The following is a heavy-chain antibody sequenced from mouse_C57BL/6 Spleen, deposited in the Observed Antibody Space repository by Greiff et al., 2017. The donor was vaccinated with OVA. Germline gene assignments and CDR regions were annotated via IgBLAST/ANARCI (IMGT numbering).Heavy chain of an antibody. V-gene: IGHV1-69*01. Sequence: QVQLQQPGAELVMPGASVKLSCKASGYTFTSYWMHWVKQRPGQGLEWIGEIDPSDSYTNYNQKFKGKSTLTVDKSSSTAYMQLSSLTSEDSAVYYCARSYGNYPDYWGQGTTLTVSS. CDR2: IDPSDSYT. J-gene: IGHJ2*01. D-gene: IGHD2-1*01. CDR1: GYTFTSYW. CDR3: ARSYGNYPDY.